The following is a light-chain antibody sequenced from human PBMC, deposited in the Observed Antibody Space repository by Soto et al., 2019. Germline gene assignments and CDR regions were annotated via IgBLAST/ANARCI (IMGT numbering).Light chain of an antibody. V-gene: IGLV2-8*01. CDR3: SSYAGSNNVV. J-gene: IGLJ2*01. Sequence: QSVLTQPPSASGSPGQSVTISCTGTSSDVGGYNYVSWYQQHPGKAPKLVIYEVSKRPSGVPDRFSGSKSGNTASLTVSGLPAEDEAYYYCSSYAGSNNVVFGGGTKLTVL. CDR1: SSDVGGYNY. CDR2: EVS.